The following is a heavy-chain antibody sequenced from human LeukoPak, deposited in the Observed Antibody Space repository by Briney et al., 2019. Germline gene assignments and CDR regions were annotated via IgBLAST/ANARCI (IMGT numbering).Heavy chain of an antibody. CDR1: GFTFSSYG. D-gene: IGHD1-14*01. V-gene: IGHV3-30*02. CDR3: VKDNPLDY. CDR2: IRYDGNNK. Sequence: GGSLRLSCAASGFTFSSYGMHWVRQAPGKGLEWVAFIRYDGNNKLYADSLKGRFTISRDNSKNTLYLHINSLRAEDTAVYYCVKDNPLDYWGQGTLVIVSS. J-gene: IGHJ4*02.